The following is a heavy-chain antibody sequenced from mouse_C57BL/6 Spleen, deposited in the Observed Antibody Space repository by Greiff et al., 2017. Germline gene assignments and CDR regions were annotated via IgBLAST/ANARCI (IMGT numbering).Heavy chain of an antibody. CDR3: ARRDYGSLWYFDV. J-gene: IGHJ1*03. V-gene: IGHV1-53*01. Sequence: VQLKHPGTELVKPGASVKLSCKASGYTFTSYWMHWVKQRPGQGLEWIGNINPSNGGTNYNEKFKSKATLTVDKSSSTAYMQLSSLTSEDSAVYYCARRDYGSLWYFDVWGTGTTVTVSS. CDR1: GYTFTSYW. CDR2: INPSNGGT. D-gene: IGHD1-1*01.